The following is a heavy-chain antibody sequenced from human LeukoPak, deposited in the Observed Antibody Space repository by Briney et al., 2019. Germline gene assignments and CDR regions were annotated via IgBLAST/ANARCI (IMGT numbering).Heavy chain of an antibody. V-gene: IGHV4-34*01. D-gene: IGHD2-8*01. Sequence: SETLSLTCAVYGGSFSGYYWSWIRQPPGKGLEWIGEINHSGSTNYNPSLKSRVTISVDTSKNQFSLKLSSVTASDTAVYYCARLFSWSAVSGWGQRTLVTVSS. CDR3: ARLFSWSAVSG. J-gene: IGHJ4*02. CDR1: GGSFSGYY. CDR2: INHSGST.